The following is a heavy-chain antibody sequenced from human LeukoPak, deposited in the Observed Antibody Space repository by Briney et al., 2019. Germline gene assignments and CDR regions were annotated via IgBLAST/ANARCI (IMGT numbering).Heavy chain of an antibody. Sequence: APVKVSCKVSGKTPPELSMHWVRQAPGKGLEWMGGFDPEDGETIYAQKFQGRVTMTEDTSTDTAYMELSSLRSEDTAVYYCATGITGTTLDYWGQGTLVTVSS. J-gene: IGHJ4*02. CDR3: ATGITGTTLDY. CDR1: GKTPPELS. V-gene: IGHV1-24*01. D-gene: IGHD1-7*01. CDR2: FDPEDGET.